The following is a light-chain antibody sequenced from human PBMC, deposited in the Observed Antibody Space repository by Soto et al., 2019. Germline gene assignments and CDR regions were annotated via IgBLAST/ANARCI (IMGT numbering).Light chain of an antibody. V-gene: IGLV1-51*01. Sequence: QSVLTQPPSVSAAPGQRVTISCSGSTSNIGNNYVSWYQQLPGTAPRFLIFDNNKRHSGIPDRFSGSKSGTSATLGITGLQTGDEADYYCAAWDNSLSAVVFGGGTKLTVL. CDR3: AAWDNSLSAVV. CDR1: TSNIGNNY. CDR2: DNN. J-gene: IGLJ2*01.